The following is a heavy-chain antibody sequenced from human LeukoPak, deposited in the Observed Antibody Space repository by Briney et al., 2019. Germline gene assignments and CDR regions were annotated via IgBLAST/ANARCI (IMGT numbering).Heavy chain of an antibody. D-gene: IGHD6-13*01. CDR2: INPSDGGT. CDR1: GYTFTNYY. CDR3: ARDRGRFDP. J-gene: IGHJ5*02. V-gene: IGHV1-46*01. Sequence: ASVKVSCKVSGYTFTNYYLHWVRQAPGQGLEWMGIINPSDGGTTYAQKFQGRVTMTRDTSTSTVYMELSSLRSEDTAVYYCARDRGRFDPWGQGTLVSVSS.